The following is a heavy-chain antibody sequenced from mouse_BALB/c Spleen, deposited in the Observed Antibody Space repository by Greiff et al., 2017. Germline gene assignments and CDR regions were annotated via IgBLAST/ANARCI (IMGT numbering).Heavy chain of an antibody. V-gene: IGHV1S81*02. D-gene: IGHD1-2*01. Sequence: QVQLQQSGAELVKPGASVKLSCKASGYTFTSYYMYWVKQRPGQGLEWIGEINPSNGGTNFNEKFKSKATLTVDKSSSAAYMQLSSLTSEDSAVYYCTRSENPTTAFAYWGQGTLVTVSA. CDR1: GYTFTSYY. CDR2: INPSNGGT. CDR3: TRSENPTTAFAY. J-gene: IGHJ3*01.